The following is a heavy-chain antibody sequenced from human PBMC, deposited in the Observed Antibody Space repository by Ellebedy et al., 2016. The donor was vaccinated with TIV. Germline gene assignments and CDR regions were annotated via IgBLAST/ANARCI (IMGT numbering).Heavy chain of an antibody. CDR3: ARDRSFFAGDSSGYTH. CDR1: GGSISSGGYY. CDR2: IYYSGST. J-gene: IGHJ4*02. Sequence: SETLSLXXTVPGGSISSGGYYWSWIRQHPGKGLEWIGYIYYSGSTYYNPSLKSRVTISVDTSKNQFSLKLSSVTAADTAVYYCARDRSFFAGDSSGYTHWGQGTLVTVSS. V-gene: IGHV4-31*03. D-gene: IGHD3-22*01.